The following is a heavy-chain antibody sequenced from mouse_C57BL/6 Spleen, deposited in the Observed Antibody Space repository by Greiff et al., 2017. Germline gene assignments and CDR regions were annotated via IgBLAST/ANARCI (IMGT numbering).Heavy chain of an antibody. Sequence: VQLQQSGAELVRPGTSVKVSCKASGYAFTNYLIEWVKQRPGQGLEWIGVINPGSGGTNYNEKFKGKATLTADKSSSTAYMQLSSLTSEDSAVYFCARVTTGGFDYWGQGTTLTVSS. V-gene: IGHV1-54*01. CDR2: INPGSGGT. J-gene: IGHJ2*01. CDR3: ARVTTGGFDY. CDR1: GYAFTNYL. D-gene: IGHD1-1*01.